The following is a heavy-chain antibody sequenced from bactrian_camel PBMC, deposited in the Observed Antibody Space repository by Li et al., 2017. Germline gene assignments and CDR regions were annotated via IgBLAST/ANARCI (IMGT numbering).Heavy chain of an antibody. Sequence: HVQLVESGGGSVQAGGSLRLSCAASGITACSRDITWYRQAEGNEREFVAHIGSDGSTSYADFVEGRFTVSKDNAKNTLCLQMNSLKPEDTAMYFCATDQRPGTCTYCTGGYCYSPRGYNDWGQGTQVTVS. CDR2: IGSDGST. V-gene: IGHV3S55*01. CDR3: ATDQRPGTCTYCTGGYCYSPRGYND. J-gene: IGHJ4*01. CDR1: GITACSRD. D-gene: IGHD2*01.